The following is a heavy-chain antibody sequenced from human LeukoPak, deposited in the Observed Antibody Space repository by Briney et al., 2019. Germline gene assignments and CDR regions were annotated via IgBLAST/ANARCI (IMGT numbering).Heavy chain of an antibody. D-gene: IGHD2-21*01. Sequence: PSETLSLTCGAFGVSINDYYWSWIRQSPGKGLEWLGEISHTEGTRYNPSPESRVTMSFGTTDNQLPLKLMFVTAADTAVYYCLRIRCGHSGSLCYNHWGLGTVVTVYS. V-gene: IGHV4-34*01. CDR2: ISHTEGT. CDR1: GVSINDYY. J-gene: IGHJ4*02. CDR3: LRIRCGHSGSLCYNH.